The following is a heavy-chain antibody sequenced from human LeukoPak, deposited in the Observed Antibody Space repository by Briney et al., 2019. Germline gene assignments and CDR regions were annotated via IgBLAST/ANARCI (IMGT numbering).Heavy chain of an antibody. CDR3: ARVFRGAAGAIDF. CDR2: ISYDGSNK. Sequence: GGSLRLSCAASGFTFSNYAMHWVRQAPGKGLEWVAVISYDGSNKYYADSVKGRFTISRDNAKNTLYLQMNSLRVEDTAVYYCARVFRGAAGAIDFWGQGTLVTVSS. J-gene: IGHJ4*02. V-gene: IGHV3-30-3*01. CDR1: GFTFSNYA. D-gene: IGHD6-13*01.